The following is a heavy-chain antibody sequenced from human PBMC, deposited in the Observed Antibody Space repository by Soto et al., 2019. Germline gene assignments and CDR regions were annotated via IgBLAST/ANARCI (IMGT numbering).Heavy chain of an antibody. J-gene: IGHJ1*01. CDR3: ARDAYDDPPGYFQH. CDR1: GFTFSSYS. V-gene: IGHV3-30-3*01. CDR2: MSYDGSTK. D-gene: IGHD3-22*01. Sequence: QVQLVESGGDVVQPGRSLRLSCSASGFTFSSYSVHWVRQAPGKGLEWLAFMSYDGSTKYYADSVKGRFTVSRDNSKNTLYLQMDSLRTEDTAVYYCARDAYDDPPGYFQHWGQGTLLTGSS.